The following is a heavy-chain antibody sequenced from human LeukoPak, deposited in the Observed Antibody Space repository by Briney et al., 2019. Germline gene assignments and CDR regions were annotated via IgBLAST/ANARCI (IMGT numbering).Heavy chain of an antibody. CDR2: ITANNTTK. Sequence: GGSLRLSCTASGLSFSSYNMNWVRQSPGKGPEWVAYITANNTTKYYADSVKGRFTISRDNAKKSLFLQMNSLRAEDTAVYYCAAASAFSSSWRSWGQGTVVTVSS. J-gene: IGHJ5*02. D-gene: IGHD6-13*01. CDR1: GLSFSSYN. V-gene: IGHV3-48*01. CDR3: AAASAFSSSWRS.